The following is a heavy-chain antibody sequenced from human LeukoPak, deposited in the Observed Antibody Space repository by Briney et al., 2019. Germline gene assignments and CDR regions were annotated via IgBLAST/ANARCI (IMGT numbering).Heavy chain of an antibody. D-gene: IGHD5-12*01. Sequence: GGSPRLSCAASGFTFRSYWMTWVRQAPGKGLEWVANIKQDGSDKYYVDSVKGRFTVSRDNAENSLYLQMNSLRAEDTAVYYCASGYDYVYFYGMDVWGQGTTVTVSS. J-gene: IGHJ6*02. CDR1: GFTFRSYW. V-gene: IGHV3-7*02. CDR2: IKQDGSDK. CDR3: ASGYDYVYFYGMDV.